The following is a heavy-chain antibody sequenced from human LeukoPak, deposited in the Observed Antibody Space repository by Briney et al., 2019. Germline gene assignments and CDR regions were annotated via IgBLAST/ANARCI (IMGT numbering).Heavy chain of an antibody. CDR3: ARATSSAWYYFDY. D-gene: IGHD6-19*01. J-gene: IGHJ4*02. Sequence: GGSLRLSCAASGFTFDDYAMHWVRQAPGKGLEWVSLISWDGGSTYYADSVKGRFTISRDNSKNSLYLQMNSLRAEDTALYYCARATSSAWYYFDYWGQGTLVIVSS. V-gene: IGHV3-43D*03. CDR2: ISWDGGST. CDR1: GFTFDDYA.